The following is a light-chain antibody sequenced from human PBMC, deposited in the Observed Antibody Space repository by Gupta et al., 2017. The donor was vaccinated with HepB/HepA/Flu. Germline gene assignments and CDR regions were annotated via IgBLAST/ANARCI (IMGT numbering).Light chain of an antibody. Sequence: HSVLTQPPSASGTPGQRVTISCSGGGSNIGSNFVYWYQQLPGTAPKLLISRDNQRPPGVPDRFSGSKSGTSASLAISGLRSEDEADYYCAAWDDSLRLLFGGGTKLTVL. CDR3: AAWDDSLRLL. CDR1: GSNIGSNF. CDR2: RDN. V-gene: IGLV1-47*01. J-gene: IGLJ2*01.